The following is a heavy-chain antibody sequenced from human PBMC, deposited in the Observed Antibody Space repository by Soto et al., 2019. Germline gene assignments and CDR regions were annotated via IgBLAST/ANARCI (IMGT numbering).Heavy chain of an antibody. CDR1: GFTFISYW. CDR2: ITQAGSEK. D-gene: IGHD6-6*01. J-gene: IGHJ6*03. V-gene: IGHV3-7*01. CDR3: ARMGPFSSSPYYYYYYYMDV. Sequence: GGSLRLSCAASGFTFISYWMSWVRQAPGKGLERVANITQAGSEKYYVDSVKGRFTISRDNAKHSLFLQMNSLRAEDTAVYYCARMGPFSSSPYYYYYYYMDVWGKGTTVTVSS.